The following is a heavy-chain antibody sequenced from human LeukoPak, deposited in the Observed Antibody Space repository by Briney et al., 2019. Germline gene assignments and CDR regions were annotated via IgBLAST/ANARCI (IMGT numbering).Heavy chain of an antibody. CDR2: ISGRAGTT. V-gene: IGHV3-23*01. D-gene: IGHD6-19*01. J-gene: IGHJ4*02. Sequence: GGSLRLSCAASGFTISNDGMSWVRQAPGKGLEWVSGISGRAGTTYYAASVKGRFTISRDNSKNTVYLQMNSLRAEDTAVYYCAKDRYTSDLYYFDYWGQGTLVTVSS. CDR1: GFTISNDG. CDR3: AKDRYTSDLYYFDY.